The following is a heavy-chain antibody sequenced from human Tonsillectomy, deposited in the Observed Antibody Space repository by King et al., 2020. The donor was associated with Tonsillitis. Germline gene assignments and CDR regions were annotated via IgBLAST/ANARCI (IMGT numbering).Heavy chain of an antibody. J-gene: IGHJ4*02. CDR3: ATSRGGFGELLFFDS. D-gene: IGHD3-10*01. V-gene: IGHV2-5*02. Sequence: QITLKESGPTLVKPTQTLTLTCTFSGFSLSTSGVGVDWIRQPPGKALEWLALIYWDDDKRYSPSLKSRLTITKDTSKNQVVLTMTNMDPVDTATYYCATSRGGFGELLFFDSWGQGTLVTVPS. CDR1: GFSLSTSGVG. CDR2: IYWDDDK.